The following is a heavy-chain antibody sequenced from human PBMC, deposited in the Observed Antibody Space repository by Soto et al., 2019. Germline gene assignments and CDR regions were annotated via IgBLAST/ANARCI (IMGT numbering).Heavy chain of an antibody. CDR2: ISSSSSTI. D-gene: IGHD3-3*01. CDR1: GFTFSNYA. CDR3: AREFLGV. Sequence: EVQLVEFGGGLVQPGGSLRLSCAPSGFTFSNYAMNWVRQAPRKGLEWVSYISSSSSTIYYADSVKGRFTISRDNAKNSLYLQMNSLRDEDTAVYYCAREFLGVWGQGTTVTVSS. J-gene: IGHJ6*02. V-gene: IGHV3-48*02.